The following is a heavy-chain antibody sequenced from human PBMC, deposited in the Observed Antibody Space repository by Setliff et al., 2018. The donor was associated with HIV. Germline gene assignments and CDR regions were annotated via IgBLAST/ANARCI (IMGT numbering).Heavy chain of an antibody. CDR2: IGYDGRDK. Sequence: PGGSLRLSCAASGFTFSHFAMHWVRQAPGKGLEWVALIGYDGRDKYYTDSLKGRLTISRDNAKNSLYLQMNSLRAEDTAVYYCARILSSRGIIEAYYYAMDVWGQGTTVTVSS. CDR1: GFTFSHFA. J-gene: IGHJ6*02. CDR3: ARILSSRGIIEAYYYAMDV. D-gene: IGHD3-10*01. V-gene: IGHV3-30*12.